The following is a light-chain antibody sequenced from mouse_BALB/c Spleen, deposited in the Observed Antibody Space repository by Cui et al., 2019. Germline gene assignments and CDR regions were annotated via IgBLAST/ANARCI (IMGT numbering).Light chain of an antibody. Sequence: IVMTPSPATLSVTPGDRVSLSCRASQSISDYLHWYQQKSQESPRLLIKYASQSVAGIPSRFSGSGSGSDFTLSINSVEPEDVGVYYCQNGHSFPFTFDSGTKLEIK. CDR3: QNGHSFPFT. J-gene: IGKJ4*01. CDR1: QSISDY. CDR2: YAS. V-gene: IGKV5-39*01.